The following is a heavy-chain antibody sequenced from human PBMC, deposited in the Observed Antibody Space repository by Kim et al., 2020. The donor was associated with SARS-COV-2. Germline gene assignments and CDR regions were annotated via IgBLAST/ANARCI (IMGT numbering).Heavy chain of an antibody. CDR1: GFTFSSYG. CDR3: AKDYGSGSFPNWFDP. V-gene: IGHV3-33*06. CDR2: IWYDGSNK. Sequence: GGSLRLSCAASGFTFSSYGMHWVRQAPGKGLEWVAVIWYDGSNKYYADSVKGRFTISRDNSKNTLYLQMNSLRAEDTAVYYCAKDYGSGSFPNWFDPWGQGTLVTVSS. D-gene: IGHD3-10*01. J-gene: IGHJ5*02.